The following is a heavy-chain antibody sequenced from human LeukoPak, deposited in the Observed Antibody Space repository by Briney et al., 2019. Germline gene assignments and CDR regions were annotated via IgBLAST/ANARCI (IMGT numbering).Heavy chain of an antibody. CDR3: ARGLVGGWVFPYDAFDI. CDR2: ISYDGSNK. V-gene: IGHV3-30*03. Sequence: GGSLRLSCAASGFTFSSYGMHWVRQAPGKGLEWVAVISYDGSNKYYADSVKGRFTISRDNSKNTLYLQMNSLTAEDTAVYYCARGLVGGWVFPYDAFDIWGQGTMVTVSS. J-gene: IGHJ3*02. CDR1: GFTFSSYG. D-gene: IGHD3-9*01.